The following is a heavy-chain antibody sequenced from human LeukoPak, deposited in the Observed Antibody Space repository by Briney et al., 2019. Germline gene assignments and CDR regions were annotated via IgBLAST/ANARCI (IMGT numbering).Heavy chain of an antibody. CDR1: GGSISDYY. J-gene: IGHJ4*02. Sequence: SETLSLTCTVSGGSISDYYWSWIRQPPGKGLEWIGYIYYSGITNYNPSPKTRVTILVDTSKNQFSLKLSSVTAADTAVYYCARWGSNMAREKGDHWGQGTLVTISS. CDR2: IYYSGIT. CDR3: ARWGSNMAREKGDH. V-gene: IGHV4-59*08. D-gene: IGHD3-10*01.